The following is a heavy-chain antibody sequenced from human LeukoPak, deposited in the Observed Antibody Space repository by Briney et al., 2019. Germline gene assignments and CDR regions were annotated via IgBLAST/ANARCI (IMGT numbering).Heavy chain of an antibody. CDR3: ARRRSSTLIDY. D-gene: IGHD3-10*01. CDR2: IYPGDSDT. CDR1: GYSFSSYW. Sequence: GESLKIFCKGSGYSFSSYWIAWVRQMPGKGLEWMGIIYPGDSDTTYSPSFQGQVTISADKSISTAYLQWNSLKASDTAMYFCARRRSSTLIDYWGQGTLVTVSS. V-gene: IGHV5-51*01. J-gene: IGHJ4*02.